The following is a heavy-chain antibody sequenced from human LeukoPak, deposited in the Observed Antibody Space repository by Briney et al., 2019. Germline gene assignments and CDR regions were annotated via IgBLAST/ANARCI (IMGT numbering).Heavy chain of an antibody. CDR1: GVSVSSAGYY. V-gene: IGHV4-61*08. J-gene: IGHJ4*02. CDR2: MYYTENS. Sequence: PSETLSLTCSVSGVSVSSAGYYWTWIRQPPGKGLEWIGYMYYTENSNYNPFLKSRVTMSLYPSQNEFSLRLTSVTAADTAVYYCARSQSQSGSYRYYFAYWGQGILVTVSS. D-gene: IGHD1-26*01. CDR3: ARSQSQSGSYRYYFAY.